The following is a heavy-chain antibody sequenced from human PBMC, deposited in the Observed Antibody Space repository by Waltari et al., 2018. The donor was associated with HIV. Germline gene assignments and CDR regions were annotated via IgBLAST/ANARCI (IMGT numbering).Heavy chain of an antibody. J-gene: IGHJ4*02. CDR2: IIPIFGTT. CDR1: VGTFGNYG. Sequence: QVQLVQSGAEMKKPGSSVKVSCKASVGTFGNYGINWVRQAPGQGLEWMGGIIPIFGTTNLAQKYQGRVTISADEFTSTVYMELSSLRSEDTAVYHCARTDTHFWGQGTLVTVSS. CDR3: ARTDTHF. V-gene: IGHV1-69*12.